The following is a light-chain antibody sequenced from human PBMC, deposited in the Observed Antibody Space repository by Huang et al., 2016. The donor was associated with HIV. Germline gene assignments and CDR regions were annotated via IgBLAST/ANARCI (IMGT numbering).Light chain of an antibody. V-gene: IGKV1-9*01. CDR1: QDIGNS. Sequence: IQLTQSPSSLSASVGDRVVITCRASQDIGNSLAWYQQRPGKAPKPLIYAASTLQGGVSPRFSGSVSGTYFTLTINDLQPEDFATYYCQQLKDYPVTFGQGTRL. CDR2: AAS. J-gene: IGKJ5*01. CDR3: QQLKDYPVT.